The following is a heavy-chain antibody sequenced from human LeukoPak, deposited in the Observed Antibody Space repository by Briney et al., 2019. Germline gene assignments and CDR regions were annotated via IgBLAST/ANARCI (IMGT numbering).Heavy chain of an antibody. V-gene: IGHV6-1*01. J-gene: IGHJ6*02. Sequence: LSLTCVISGDSVSSNSAGWIWIRQSPSRGLEWLGRTYYRSKWYTDYEVSVKSRITINPDTSKNQFSLQLNSVTPEDTAVYYCARGQGGSNYYYGMDVWGQGTTVTVSS. D-gene: IGHD3-16*01. CDR2: TYYRSKWYT. CDR1: GDSVSSNSAG. CDR3: ARGQGGSNYYYGMDV.